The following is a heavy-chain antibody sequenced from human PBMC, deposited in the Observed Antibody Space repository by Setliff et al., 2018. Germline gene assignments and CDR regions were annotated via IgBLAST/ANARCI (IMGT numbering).Heavy chain of an antibody. CDR3: ARDYTYYDFWSGPSSDAFDI. D-gene: IGHD3-3*01. J-gene: IGHJ3*02. CDR1: GFAFNRHG. V-gene: IGHV3-20*04. CDR2: INWDGRTT. Sequence: PGGSLRLSCAASGFAFNRHGMNWVRQVPGKGLEWVSTINWDGRTTGYTDSVKGRFTISRDNAKNSLYLQMNSLRAEDTAVYYCARDYTYYDFWSGPSSDAFDIWGQGTMVTVSS.